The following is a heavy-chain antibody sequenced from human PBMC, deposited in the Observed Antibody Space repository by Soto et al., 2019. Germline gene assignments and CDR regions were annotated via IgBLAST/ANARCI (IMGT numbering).Heavy chain of an antibody. Sequence: ASVKVSVKSAGSNLKIFDIYWVRQATGHGLEWMGWMNPNSGNTGYAQELRGRVTMTRNTSNTTAYMELTSLTSDDTGVYYCAGGNFRYWGQGTPVTVSS. CDR2: MNPNSGNT. V-gene: IGHV1-8*02. CDR3: AGGNFRY. J-gene: IGHJ4*02. CDR1: GSNLKIFD.